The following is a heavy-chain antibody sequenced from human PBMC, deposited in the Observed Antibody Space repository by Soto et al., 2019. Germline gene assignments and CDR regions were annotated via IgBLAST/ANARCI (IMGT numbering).Heavy chain of an antibody. CDR1: GGAFGSQG. CDR3: ARGAMANLDY. J-gene: IGHJ4*02. Sequence: SVKVSCKASGGAFGSQGIAWVRQAPGQGLEWRGGFIAMLGTPTYAKKVQGRATITADESLTSSYLELRSLRSEDTAVYFCARGAMANLDYWGQGTVVTVSS. V-gene: IGHV1-69*13. CDR2: FIAMLGTP. D-gene: IGHD5-18*01.